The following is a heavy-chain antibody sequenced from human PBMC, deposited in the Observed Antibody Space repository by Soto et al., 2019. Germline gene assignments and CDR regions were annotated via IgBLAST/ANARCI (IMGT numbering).Heavy chain of an antibody. CDR2: ISSSSSYI. CDR1: GFTFSSYS. J-gene: IGHJ6*02. D-gene: IGHD2-21*01. CDR3: ARVGYCGGDCYYYGMDV. V-gene: IGHV3-21*01. Sequence: EVQLVESGGGLVKPGGSLRLSCAASGFTFSSYSMNWVRQAPGKGLEWVSSISSSSSYIYYADAVKGRFTISRDNAKNSLYLQMNRLRAEDTAVYYCARVGYCGGDCYYYGMDVWGQGTTVTVSS.